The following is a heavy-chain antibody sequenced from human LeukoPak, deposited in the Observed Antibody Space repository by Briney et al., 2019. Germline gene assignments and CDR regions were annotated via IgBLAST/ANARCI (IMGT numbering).Heavy chain of an antibody. V-gene: IGHV4-61*01. D-gene: IGHD3-10*01. J-gene: IGHJ5*02. Sequence: SETLRLTCTVSGGSVSSGSYYWSWIRQPPGKGLEWIGYFYYSGSTTYNPSLKSRVTISMDTSKNQFSLRLNSVTAADTAVYYCARDGYYGSGSFDPWGQGTLVTVSS. CDR2: FYYSGST. CDR3: ARDGYYGSGSFDP. CDR1: GGSVSSGSYY.